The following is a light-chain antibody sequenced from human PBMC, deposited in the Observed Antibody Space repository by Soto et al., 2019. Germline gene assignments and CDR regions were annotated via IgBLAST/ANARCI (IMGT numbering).Light chain of an antibody. CDR2: EDS. CDR1: QSLLQSGGKTS. CDR3: LQSVQLPRT. Sequence: EIVMTQTPLSLSVTPGQPASISCKSSQSLLQSGGKTSLKWYLQRPGQPPQLLVFEDSNLFSGVPDRFSGSWSGTDFTLHISRVEAEDVGVYYCLQSVQLPRTFGQGTKVEIK. V-gene: IGKV2D-29*01. J-gene: IGKJ1*01.